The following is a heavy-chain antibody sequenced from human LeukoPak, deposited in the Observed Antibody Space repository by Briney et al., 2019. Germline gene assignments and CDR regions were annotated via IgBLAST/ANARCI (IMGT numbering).Heavy chain of an antibody. CDR3: ARDIEAAGLFLDY. V-gene: IGHV3-7*01. CDR1: GFTFSSYW. D-gene: IGHD6-13*01. J-gene: IGHJ4*02. CDR2: MKYDGGEK. Sequence: GGSLRLSCAASGFTFSSYWMSWVRQAPGKGLEWVANMKYDGGEKYYVDSVKGRFTISRDNAKNSLYLQMNSLRAEDTAVYYCARDIEAAGLFLDYWGQGTLVTVSS.